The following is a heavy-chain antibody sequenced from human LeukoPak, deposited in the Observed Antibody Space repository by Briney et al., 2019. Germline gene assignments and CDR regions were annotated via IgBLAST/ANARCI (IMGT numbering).Heavy chain of an antibody. CDR1: GYMFTNYG. CDR2: VNPNNADT. D-gene: IGHD3-10*01. CDR3: ASGCYSSGNLPAY. Sequence: GASVKVSCKTSGYMFTNYGFSWVRQAPGQGLEWMGRVNPNNADTKTAHTIKGRVTMTRDASTRTAYMELRSLRSDDTAVTYCASGCYSSGNLPAYWGQGTLVTVSS. J-gene: IGHJ4*02. V-gene: IGHV1-18*01.